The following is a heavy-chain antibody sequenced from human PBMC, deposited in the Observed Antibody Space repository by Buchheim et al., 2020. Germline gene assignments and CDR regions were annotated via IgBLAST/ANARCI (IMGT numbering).Heavy chain of an antibody. J-gene: IGHJ4*02. Sequence: QVQLVESGGGVVQPGRSLRLSCAASGFTFSSYGMHWVRQAPGKGLEWVAVIWYDGSNKYYADSVKGRFTISRDNSKNTLYLQRNSLRAEDTAVYYCARDRRYSGYDALDYWGQGTL. CDR2: IWYDGSNK. D-gene: IGHD5-12*01. CDR3: ARDRRYSGYDALDY. V-gene: IGHV3-33*01. CDR1: GFTFSSYG.